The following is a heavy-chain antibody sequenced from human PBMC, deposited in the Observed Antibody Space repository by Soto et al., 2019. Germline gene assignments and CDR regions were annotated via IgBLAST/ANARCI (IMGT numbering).Heavy chain of an antibody. CDR2: IKSDGITT. Sequence: EVQLVESGGGLVQPGGSLRLSCAASGFTFSSYWLHWVRQAPGKGLMWVSRIKSDGITTNYADSVKGRFTISRDNARNTVYLQMNSLRGDDTAVHFCARGALYAFYLDVWGKGTTVTVSS. V-gene: IGHV3-74*01. CDR1: GFTFSSYW. CDR3: ARGALYAFYLDV. D-gene: IGHD3-16*01. J-gene: IGHJ6*03.